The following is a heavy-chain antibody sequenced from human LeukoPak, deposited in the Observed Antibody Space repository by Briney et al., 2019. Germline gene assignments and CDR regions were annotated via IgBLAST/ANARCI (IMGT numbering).Heavy chain of an antibody. D-gene: IGHD6-6*01. CDR3: ARGRWSSSAPFDY. Sequence: SETVSLTCTVSGGSISSGGYYWSWIRQHPGKGLEWIGYIYYSGSTYYNPSLKSRVTISVDTSKNQFSLKLSSVTAADTAVYYCARGRWSSSAPFDYWGQGTLVTVSS. V-gene: IGHV4-31*03. CDR2: IYYSGST. J-gene: IGHJ4*02. CDR1: GGSISSGGYY.